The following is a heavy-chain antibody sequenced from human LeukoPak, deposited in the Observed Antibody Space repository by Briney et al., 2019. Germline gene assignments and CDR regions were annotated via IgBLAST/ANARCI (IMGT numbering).Heavy chain of an antibody. D-gene: IGHD3-22*01. CDR1: GGSFSGYY. CDR2: INHSGST. Sequence: SETLSLTCAVYGGSFSGYYWSWIRQPPGKGLEWIGEINHSGSTNYNPSLKSRVTISVDTSKNQFSLKLSSVTAADAAVYYCAGYDSSGYYDAFDIWGQGTMVTVSS. J-gene: IGHJ3*02. V-gene: IGHV4-34*01. CDR3: AGYDSSGYYDAFDI.